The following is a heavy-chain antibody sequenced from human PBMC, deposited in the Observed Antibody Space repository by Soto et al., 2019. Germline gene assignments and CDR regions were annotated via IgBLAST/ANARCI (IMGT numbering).Heavy chain of an antibody. CDR2: ISYDESNK. V-gene: IGHV3-30-3*01. D-gene: IGHD1-26*01. CDR3: ARAYPQVGSNYCDY. Sequence: QVQLVESGGGVVQPGRSLRLSCAASGFTFSSFAMHWVRQAPGKGLEWVAVISYDESNKYYADSVKGRFTISRDNSKNTVYLQINSLRAEDTAVYYCARAYPQVGSNYCDYWGQGTLVTISS. J-gene: IGHJ4*02. CDR1: GFTFSSFA.